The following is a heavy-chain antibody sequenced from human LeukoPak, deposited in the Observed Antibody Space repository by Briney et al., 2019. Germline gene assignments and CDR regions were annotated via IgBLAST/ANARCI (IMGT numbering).Heavy chain of an antibody. CDR2: INHSGST. J-gene: IGHJ4*02. Sequence: SETPSLTCAVYGGSFSGYYWSWIRQPPGKGLEWIGEINHSGSTSYNPSLKSRVTISVDTSKNQFSLKLSSVTAADTAVYYCARGTTHFDYWGQGTLVTVSS. V-gene: IGHV4-34*01. CDR3: ARGTTHFDY. D-gene: IGHD1-7*01. CDR1: GGSFSGYY.